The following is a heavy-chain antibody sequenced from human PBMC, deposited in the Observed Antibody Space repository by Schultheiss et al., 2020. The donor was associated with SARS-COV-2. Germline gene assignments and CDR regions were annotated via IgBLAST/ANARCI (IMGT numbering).Heavy chain of an antibody. J-gene: IGHJ6*02. Sequence: ASVKVSCKASGYTFTGYYMHWVRQAPGQGLEWMGWINPNSGGTNYAQKFQGWVTMTRDTSISTAYMELSRLRSDDTAVYYCARGLRYCSSTSCYTLYYGMDVWGQGTTVTVSS. V-gene: IGHV1-2*04. D-gene: IGHD2-2*02. CDR1: GYTFTGYY. CDR3: ARGLRYCSSTSCYTLYYGMDV. CDR2: INPNSGGT.